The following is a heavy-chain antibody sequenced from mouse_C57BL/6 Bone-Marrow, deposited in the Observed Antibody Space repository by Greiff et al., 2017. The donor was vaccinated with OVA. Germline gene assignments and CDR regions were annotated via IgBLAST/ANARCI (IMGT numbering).Heavy chain of an antibody. CDR1: GYTFTDYN. CDR3: ASTSSSYGFAY. V-gene: IGHV1-18*01. J-gene: IGHJ3*01. CDR2: INPNNGGT. D-gene: IGHD1-1*01. Sequence: EVQLVESGPELVKPGASVKIPCKASGYTFTDYNMDWVKQSHGKSLEWIGDINPNNGGTIYNQKFKGKATLTVDKSSSTAYMELRSLTSEDTAVYYCASTSSSYGFAYWGQGTLVTVSA.